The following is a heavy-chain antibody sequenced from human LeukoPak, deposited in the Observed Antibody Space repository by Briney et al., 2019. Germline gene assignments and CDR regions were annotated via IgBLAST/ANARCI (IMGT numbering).Heavy chain of an antibody. CDR2: MYISGST. CDR3: ASLDGETFAH. Sequence: PSETLSLTCTVSGDSIRGFYWSWVRQPAGQGLEYIGHMYISGSTTYNPSLKSRVTMSVDLAKNEVSLKLTSVTAADTDIYFCASLDGETFAHWGRGTLVLVSS. D-gene: IGHD3-3*01. J-gene: IGHJ4*02. V-gene: IGHV4-4*07. CDR1: GDSIRGFY.